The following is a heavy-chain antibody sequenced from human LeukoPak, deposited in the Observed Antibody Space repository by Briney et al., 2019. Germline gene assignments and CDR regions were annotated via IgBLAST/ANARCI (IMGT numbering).Heavy chain of an antibody. D-gene: IGHD6-13*01. Sequence: PGGSLRLSCAASGFTFDDYAMHWVRQAPGKGLEWVSGISWNSGSIGYADSVKGRFTISRDNAKNSLYLQMNSLRAEDTAVYYCARLEGKAPDYWGQGTLVTVSS. V-gene: IGHV3-9*01. CDR2: ISWNSGSI. J-gene: IGHJ4*02. CDR1: GFTFDDYA. CDR3: ARLEGKAPDY.